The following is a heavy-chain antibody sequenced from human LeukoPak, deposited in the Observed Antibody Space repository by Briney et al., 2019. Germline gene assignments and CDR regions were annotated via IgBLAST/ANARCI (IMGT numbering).Heavy chain of an antibody. D-gene: IGHD5-18*01. CDR1: GFTFSSYE. CDR3: AREPKAVVTAMY. V-gene: IGHV3-48*03. CDR2: ISGSGSTI. Sequence: GGSLRLSCAASGFTFSSYEMNWVRQAPGKGLEWVSHISGSGSTIYYADSVKGRFTISRDNAKNSLYLQMNSLRAEDTAVYYCAREPKAVVTAMYWGQGTLVTVSS. J-gene: IGHJ4*02.